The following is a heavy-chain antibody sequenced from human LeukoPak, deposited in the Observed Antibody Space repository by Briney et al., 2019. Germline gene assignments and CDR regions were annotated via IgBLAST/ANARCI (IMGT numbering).Heavy chain of an antibody. CDR2: IKQDGSEK. D-gene: IGHD3-22*01. CDR3: ARSRHSYDSTGFPHY. Sequence: GGSLRLSCIASGFTFSSYWMSWVRQAPGKGLEWVANIKQDGSEKYYVDSVKGRFTISRDNAKNSLYLQMNSLRAEDTALYYCARSRHSYDSTGFPHYWGQGTLVTVSS. J-gene: IGHJ4*02. CDR1: GFTFSSYW. V-gene: IGHV3-7*03.